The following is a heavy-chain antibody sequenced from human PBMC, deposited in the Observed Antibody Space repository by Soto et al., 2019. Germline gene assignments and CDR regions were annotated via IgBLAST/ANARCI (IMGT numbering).Heavy chain of an antibody. CDR1: GFTFSSYA. CDR2: ISGSDGST. D-gene: IGHD2-2*01. V-gene: IGHV3-23*01. Sequence: EVQLLESGGGLVQPGGFLRLSCAASGFTFSSYAMSWVRQAPGKGLEWVSAISGSDGSTYYADSVKGRFTISRDNSKNTLYLQMNSLRAEDTAVYYCAKGQVVPAAHYYYYGMDVWGQGTTVTVSS. CDR3: AKGQVVPAAHYYYYGMDV. J-gene: IGHJ6*02.